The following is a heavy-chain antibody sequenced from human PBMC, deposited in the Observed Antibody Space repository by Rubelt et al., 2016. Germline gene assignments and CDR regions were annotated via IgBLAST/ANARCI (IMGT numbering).Heavy chain of an antibody. CDR1: GYTFTGYY. CDR3: ARIAGSGSYRNKYNWFDP. V-gene: IGHV1-2*02. CDR2: INPNSGGT. Sequence: QVQLVQSGAEVKKPGASVKVSCKASGYTFTGYYMHWVRQAPGQGLEWLGWINPNSGGTNFAKKFQGRVTMTRDTSISTAYMELSRLRSEDTAVYYCARIAGSGSYRNKYNWFDPWGQGTLVTVSS. J-gene: IGHJ5*02. D-gene: IGHD1-26*01.